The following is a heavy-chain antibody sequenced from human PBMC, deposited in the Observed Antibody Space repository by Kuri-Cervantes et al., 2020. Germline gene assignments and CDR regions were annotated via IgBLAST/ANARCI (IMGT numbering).Heavy chain of an antibody. Sequence: ASVKVSCKASGYTFTSYYMHWVRQAPGQGLEWMGWINTNTGNPTYAQGFTGRFVFSLDTSVSTAYLQISSLKAEDTAVYYCASSSGSWGGSAFDIWGQGTMVTVSS. J-gene: IGHJ3*02. D-gene: IGHD1-26*01. V-gene: IGHV7-4-1*02. CDR2: INTNTGNP. CDR3: ASSSGSWGGSAFDI. CDR1: GYTFTSYY.